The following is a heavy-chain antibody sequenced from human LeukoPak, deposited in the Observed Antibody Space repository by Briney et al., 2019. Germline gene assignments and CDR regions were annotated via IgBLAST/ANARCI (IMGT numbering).Heavy chain of an antibody. J-gene: IGHJ4*02. CDR3: ARGYYYHR. CDR1: GGSVSSDNSY. D-gene: IGHD3-22*01. CDR2: IYADGSS. Sequence: SETLSLTCTVSGGSVSSDNSYWNWIRQPAGKGLEWIGRIYADGSSTYNPSLKSRVTISVDSSKNQFSLRLSSMTAADTAVYYSARGYYYHRWGQGTLVTVSS. V-gene: IGHV4-61*02.